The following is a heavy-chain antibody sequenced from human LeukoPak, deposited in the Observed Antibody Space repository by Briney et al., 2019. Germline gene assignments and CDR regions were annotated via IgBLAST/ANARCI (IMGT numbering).Heavy chain of an antibody. CDR2: INPNSGGT. CDR3: AMTSGSYYPHFDY. Sequence: ASVKVSCKASGYTFTGYYMHWVRQAPGQGLEWMGWINPNSGGTNYAQKFQGRVTMTRDTSISTAYMELSRLRSDDTAVYYCAMTSGSYYPHFDYWGQGTLVTVSS. D-gene: IGHD1-26*01. CDR1: GYTFTGYY. V-gene: IGHV1-2*02. J-gene: IGHJ4*02.